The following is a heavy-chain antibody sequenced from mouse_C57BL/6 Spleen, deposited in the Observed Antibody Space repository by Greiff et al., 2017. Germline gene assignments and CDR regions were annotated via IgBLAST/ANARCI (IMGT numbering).Heavy chain of an antibody. CDR2: IYPGSGST. CDR3: ARAYTCSRGFAY. V-gene: IGHV1-55*01. Sequence: VQLQQSGAELVKPGASVKMSCKASGYTFTSYWITWVKQRPGQGLEWIGDIYPGSGSTNYNEKFTSKATLTVDSSSSTAYMQLSSLTSEASAFYCCARAYTCSRGFAYWGQGTPVTVSA. CDR1: GYTFTSYW. D-gene: IGHD1-1*01. J-gene: IGHJ3*01.